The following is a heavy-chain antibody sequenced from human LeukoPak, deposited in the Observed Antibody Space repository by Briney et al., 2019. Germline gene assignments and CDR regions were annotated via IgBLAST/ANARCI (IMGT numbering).Heavy chain of an antibody. V-gene: IGHV3-49*04. J-gene: IGHJ4*02. D-gene: IGHD5-18*01. Sequence: PGRSLRLSCRGWGFSFGDYTITWVRQAPGKGLEWLGFIRTKVYGGTTEYAASVKGRFTISRDDFKSIAHLQMNSLKIEDTALYLCIRDVPSGGYSHGCFDYWGQGTLVTVSS. CDR3: IRDVPSGGYSHGCFDY. CDR1: GFSFGDYT. CDR2: IRTKVYGGTT.